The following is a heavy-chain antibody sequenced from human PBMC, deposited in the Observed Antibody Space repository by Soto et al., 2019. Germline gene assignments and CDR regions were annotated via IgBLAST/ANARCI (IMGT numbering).Heavy chain of an antibody. J-gene: IGHJ4*02. Sequence: GGSLRLSCAASGFTFSSYAMSWVRQAPGKGLEWVSAISGSGGSTYYADSVKGRFTISRDNSKNTLYLQMNSLRAEDTAVYYCAKDRGIAVAGRSFDYWGQGTLVTAPQ. CDR2: ISGSGGST. D-gene: IGHD6-19*01. CDR3: AKDRGIAVAGRSFDY. V-gene: IGHV3-23*01. CDR1: GFTFSSYA.